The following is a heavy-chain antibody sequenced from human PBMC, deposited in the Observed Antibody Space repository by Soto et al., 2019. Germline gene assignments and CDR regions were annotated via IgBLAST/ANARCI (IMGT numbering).Heavy chain of an antibody. Sequence: GGSLRLSCTASGFTFGVHAMSWVRQAPGKGLEWVGFIRSKAYGGTTEYAASVKGRFTVSRDNAKNTLYLQMNSLRAEDTAVYYCARAEVDYWGPGTLVTVSS. V-gene: IGHV3-49*04. J-gene: IGHJ4*02. CDR1: GFTFGVHA. CDR3: ARAEVDY. CDR2: IRSKAYGGTT.